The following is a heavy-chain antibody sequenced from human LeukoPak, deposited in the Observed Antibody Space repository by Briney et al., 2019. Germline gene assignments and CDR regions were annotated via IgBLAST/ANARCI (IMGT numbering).Heavy chain of an antibody. CDR1: GFTFSSYS. J-gene: IGHJ4*02. V-gene: IGHV3-21*01. D-gene: IGHD3-10*01. CDR3: ANGPPAYYGSGSYLYY. CDR2: ISSSSSYI. Sequence: GGSLRLSCAASGFTFSSYSMNWVRQAPGKGLEWVSSISSSSSYIYYADSVKGRFTISRDNAKNSLYLQMDSLRAEDTAVYYCANGPPAYYGSGSYLYYWGQGTLVTVSS.